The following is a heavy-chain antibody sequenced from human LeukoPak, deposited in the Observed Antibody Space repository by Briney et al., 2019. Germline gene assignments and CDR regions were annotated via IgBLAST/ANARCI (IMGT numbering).Heavy chain of an antibody. CDR1: GYSISNGYY. Sequence: PSETLSLTCTVSGYSISNGYYWGWVRQAPGKGLEWVSGISGSGGATYYADSVKGRFTISRDDPHNTLYLQMNSLRAEDTAVYFCARGGVDYYGSGTYYLMYYFDYWGQGALVTVSS. CDR3: ARGGVDYYGSGTYYLMYYFDY. V-gene: IGHV3-23*01. D-gene: IGHD3-10*01. J-gene: IGHJ4*02. CDR2: ISGSGGAT.